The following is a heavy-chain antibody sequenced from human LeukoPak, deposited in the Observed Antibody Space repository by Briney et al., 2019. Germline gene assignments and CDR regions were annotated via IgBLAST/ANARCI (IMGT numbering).Heavy chain of an antibody. V-gene: IGHV4-59*01. J-gene: IGHJ2*01. CDR1: GDSISSYY. Sequence: SETLSLTCTVSGDSISSYYWNWIRQPPGKGLEWIGNINYSGSTDYNPSLKSRVTISVDTSKNQISLRPSSVTAADTAVYHCARDKGPYWYFDLWGRGTLVTVSS. CDR2: INYSGST. CDR3: ARDKGPYWYFDL.